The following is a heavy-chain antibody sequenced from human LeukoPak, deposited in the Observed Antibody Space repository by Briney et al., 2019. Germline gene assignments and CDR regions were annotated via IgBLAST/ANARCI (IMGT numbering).Heavy chain of an antibody. J-gene: IGHJ4*02. Sequence: QPGRSLRLSCAASGFTFSSYGMHWVRQAPGKGLEWVAAISYDGSNKYYADSVKGRFTISRDNSKNTLYLQMNSLRAEDTAVYYCAKGDFDYWGQGTLVTVSS. CDR1: GFTFSSYG. CDR3: AKGDFDY. V-gene: IGHV3-30*18. D-gene: IGHD3-16*01. CDR2: ISYDGSNK.